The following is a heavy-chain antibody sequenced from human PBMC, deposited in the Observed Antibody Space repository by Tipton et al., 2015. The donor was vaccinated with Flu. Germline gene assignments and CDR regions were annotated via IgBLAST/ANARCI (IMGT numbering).Heavy chain of an antibody. CDR2: IYQSGTT. J-gene: IGHJ5*02. Sequence: LRLSCTVSGGSISSGSYYWGWIRQPPGKGLEWIGSIYQSGTTYYNPSLKSRVTISVDTSRNQFSLKLSSVTAADTAVYYCAKTYFDSSDSPDRFDPWGQGTLVTVSS. CDR1: GGSISSGSYY. V-gene: IGHV4-39*07. CDR3: AKTYFDSSDSPDRFDP. D-gene: IGHD3-22*01.